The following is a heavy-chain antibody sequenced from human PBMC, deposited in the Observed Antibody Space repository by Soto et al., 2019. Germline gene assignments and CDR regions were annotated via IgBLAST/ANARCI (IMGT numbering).Heavy chain of an antibody. Sequence: QVQLVQSGAEVKKPGASVKVSCKASGYTFSGYYMHWVRQAPGQGLEWMGWINPNTGGTNYAQNIHGWVTMTRDTSINTDYMELSRLRSDDTAVYYCATSRVGDSSGCDAFDIWGQGTMVTVSS. CDR1: GYTFSGYY. D-gene: IGHD3-22*01. CDR3: ATSRVGDSSGCDAFDI. V-gene: IGHV1-2*04. CDR2: INPNTGGT. J-gene: IGHJ3*02.